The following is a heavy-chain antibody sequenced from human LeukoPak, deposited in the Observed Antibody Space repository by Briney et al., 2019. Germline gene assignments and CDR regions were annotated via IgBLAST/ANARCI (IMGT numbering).Heavy chain of an antibody. CDR2: ISSSGSTI. Sequence: GGSLRLSCAASGFTFSSYWMSWVRQAPGKGLEWVSYISSSGSTIYYADSVKGRFTISRDNAKNSLYLQMNSLRAEDTAVYYCARDRRRDGYNFAVYWGQGTLVTVSS. J-gene: IGHJ4*02. V-gene: IGHV3-48*04. CDR1: GFTFSSYW. D-gene: IGHD5-24*01. CDR3: ARDRRRDGYNFAVY.